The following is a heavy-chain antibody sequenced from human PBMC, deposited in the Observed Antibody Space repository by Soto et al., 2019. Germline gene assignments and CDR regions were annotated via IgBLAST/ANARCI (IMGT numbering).Heavy chain of an antibody. J-gene: IGHJ4*02. D-gene: IGHD6-19*01. CDR1: GFPFSIYS. CDR3: ARSVEGHFDY. V-gene: IGHV3-48*02. Sequence: EVQLVESGGGLVQPGGSLRLSCAASGFPFSIYSMNWVRQAPGKGLEWSSYITSDTNTIKYADSVKGRFTISRDKAKNVVYLQMNSLRDEDTAVYFCARSVEGHFDYWGQGTVVTVSS. CDR2: ITSDTNTI.